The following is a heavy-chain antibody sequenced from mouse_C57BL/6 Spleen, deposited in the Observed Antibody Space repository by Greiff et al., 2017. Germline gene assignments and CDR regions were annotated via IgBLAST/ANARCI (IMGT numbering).Heavy chain of an antibody. CDR3: ARWDGNYWYFDV. D-gene: IGHD2-1*01. Sequence: VQLQQSGAELVRPGTSVKVSCKASGYAFPNYLIEWVKQRPGQGLEWIGVINPGSGATNYNEKFTGKATLPAEKSSSTSYMQLSSLTSEDSAVYFCARWDGNYWYFDVWGTGTTVTVSS. CDR2: INPGSGAT. V-gene: IGHV1-54*01. J-gene: IGHJ1*03. CDR1: GYAFPNYL.